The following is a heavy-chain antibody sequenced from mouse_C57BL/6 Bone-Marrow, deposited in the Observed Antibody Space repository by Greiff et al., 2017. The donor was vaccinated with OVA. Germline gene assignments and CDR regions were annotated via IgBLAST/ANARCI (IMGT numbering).Heavy chain of an antibody. J-gene: IGHJ1*03. CDR3: ARDWSGTSYWYFDV. D-gene: IGHD3-1*01. V-gene: IGHV1-85*01. Sequence: VQRVESGPELVKPGASVKLSCKASGYTFTSYDINWVKQRPGQGLAWIGWIYPRDGSTKYNEKFKGKATLTVDTSSSTAYMELHSLTSEDSVVYFCARDWSGTSYWYFDVWGTGTTVTVSS. CDR2: IYPRDGST. CDR1: GYTFTSYD.